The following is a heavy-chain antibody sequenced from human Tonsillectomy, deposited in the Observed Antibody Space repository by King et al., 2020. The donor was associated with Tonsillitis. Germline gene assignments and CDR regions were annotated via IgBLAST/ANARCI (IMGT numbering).Heavy chain of an antibody. J-gene: IGHJ4*02. CDR2: IYYSGST. CDR3: AVGSRLGIYYFYY. V-gene: IGHV4-39*01. D-gene: IGHD2-15*01. CDR1: GGSISSSSYY. Sequence: VQLQESGPGLVKPSETLSLTCTVSGGSISSSSYYWGWIRQPPGKGLEWIGSIYYSGSTYYNPSLKSRVTMSVDTSNNQFSLKLSSVTAAATAVYYCAVGSRLGIYYFYYWGQGTLVTVSS.